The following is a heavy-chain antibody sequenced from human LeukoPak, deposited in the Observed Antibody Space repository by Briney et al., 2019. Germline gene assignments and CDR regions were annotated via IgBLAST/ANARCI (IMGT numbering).Heavy chain of an antibody. D-gene: IGHD2-21*02. V-gene: IGHV3-30-3*01. CDR1: GFTFSSYA. CDR2: ISYDGSNK. Sequence: HAGGSLRLSCAASGFTFSSYAMHWVRQAPGKGLEWVAVISYDGSNKYYADSVKGRFTISRDNSKNTLYLQMNSLRAEDTAVYYCAREDIVVVTASNSVYYYYYGMDAWGQGTTVTVSS. CDR3: AREDIVVVTASNSVYYYYYGMDA. J-gene: IGHJ6*02.